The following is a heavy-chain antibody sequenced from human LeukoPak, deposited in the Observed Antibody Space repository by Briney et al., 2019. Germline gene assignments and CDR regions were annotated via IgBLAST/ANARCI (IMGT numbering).Heavy chain of an antibody. D-gene: IGHD4-17*01. CDR1: GFTFGDYA. Sequence: GGSLRLSCTASGFTFGDYAMSWVRQAPGKGLEWVSVIYSGGSTYYADSVKGRFTISRDNSKNTLYLQMNSLRAEDTAVYYCARVYGLGAQFDYWGQGTLVTVSS. CDR2: IYSGGST. J-gene: IGHJ4*02. CDR3: ARVYGLGAQFDY. V-gene: IGHV3-53*01.